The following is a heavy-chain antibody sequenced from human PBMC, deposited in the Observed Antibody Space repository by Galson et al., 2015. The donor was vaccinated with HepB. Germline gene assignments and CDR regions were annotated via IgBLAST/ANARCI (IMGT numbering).Heavy chain of an antibody. Sequence: SVKVSCKASGYTFSTFSITWVRQAPGQGLEWMGRINPNSGGPTYAQKFQARVTMTRDTSVNTAYMELTRLRSDDTAVYYCATSHYYDSSAYPSLGMDVWGQGTTVTVS. J-gene: IGHJ6*02. CDR2: INPNSGGP. CDR3: ATSHYYDSSAYPSLGMDV. CDR1: GYTFSTFS. D-gene: IGHD3-22*01. V-gene: IGHV1-2*06.